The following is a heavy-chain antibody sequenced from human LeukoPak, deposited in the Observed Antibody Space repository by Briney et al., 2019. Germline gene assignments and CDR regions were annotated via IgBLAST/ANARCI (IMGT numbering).Heavy chain of an antibody. J-gene: IGHJ2*01. Sequence: SETLSLTCAVSGGSISSSNWWSWVRQPPGKGLEWIGEIYHSGSTNYNPSLKSRVTISVDKSKNQFSLNLSSVTAADTAVYYCARRISGSYSRFDLWGRGTLVTVSS. V-gene: IGHV4-4*02. D-gene: IGHD1-26*01. CDR3: ARRISGSYSRFDL. CDR2: IYHSGST. CDR1: GGSISSSNW.